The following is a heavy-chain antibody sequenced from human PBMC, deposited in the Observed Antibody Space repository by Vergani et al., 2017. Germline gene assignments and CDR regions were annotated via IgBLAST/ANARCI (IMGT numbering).Heavy chain of an antibody. CDR1: GGSFSGYY. CDR3: ARAMVRGVMS. CDR2: INHSGST. D-gene: IGHD3-10*01. J-gene: IGHJ6*02. V-gene: IGHV4-34*01. Sequence: QVQLQQWGAGLLKPSETLSLTCAVYGGSFSGYYWSWIRQPPGKGLEWIGEINHSGSTNYNPSLKSRVTISVDTSKNQFSLKLSSVTAADTAVYYCARAMVRGVMSWGQGTTVTVSS.